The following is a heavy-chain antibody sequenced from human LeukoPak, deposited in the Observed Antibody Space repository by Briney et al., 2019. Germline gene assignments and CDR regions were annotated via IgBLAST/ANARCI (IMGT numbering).Heavy chain of an antibody. CDR3: ARTYYDILTGYNPYFDY. CDR2: ITASSTAI. J-gene: IGHJ4*03. CDR1: GFTFNTYT. V-gene: IGHV3-21*01. Sequence: GGSLRLSCAASGFTFNTYTMNWVRQAPGKGLEWVSSITASSTAIYSADSVKGRFTISRDNAKNFLYLQMNSLRAEDTAVYYCARTYYDILTGYNPYFDYWGQGTMVTVSS. D-gene: IGHD3-9*01.